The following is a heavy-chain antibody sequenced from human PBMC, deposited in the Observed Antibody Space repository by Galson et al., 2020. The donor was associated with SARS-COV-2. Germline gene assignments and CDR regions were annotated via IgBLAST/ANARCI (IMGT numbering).Heavy chain of an antibody. Sequence: ASETLSLTCSVSGGSIRAGGYSYNWIRHHPGKGPEWIGYIYYNGDRSSYNPSLKSRVAISLDSSNHQFSLKLKSVTAADTAVYYCARDTYPDITASNWFDPWGPGILVTVSS. J-gene: IGHJ5*02. CDR3: ARDTYPDITASNWFDP. CDR2: IYYNGDRS. V-gene: IGHV4-31*03. D-gene: IGHD2-15*01. CDR1: GGSIRAGGYS.